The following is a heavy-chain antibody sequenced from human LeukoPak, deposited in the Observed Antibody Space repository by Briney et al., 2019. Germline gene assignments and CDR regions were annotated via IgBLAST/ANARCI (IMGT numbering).Heavy chain of an antibody. D-gene: IGHD2-15*01. Sequence: ASVKVSCKASGYTFTSYDINWVRQATGQVLEWMGWMNPNSGNTGYAQKFQGRVTMTRNTSISTAYMELSSLRSEDTAVYYCARVARGYCSGGSCYFGYWGQGTLVTVSS. CDR3: ARVARGYCSGGSCYFGY. CDR2: MNPNSGNT. V-gene: IGHV1-8*01. J-gene: IGHJ4*02. CDR1: GYTFTSYD.